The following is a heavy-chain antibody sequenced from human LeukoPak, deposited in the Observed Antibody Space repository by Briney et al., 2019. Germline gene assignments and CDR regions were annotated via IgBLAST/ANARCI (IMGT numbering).Heavy chain of an antibody. CDR2: IKEDGNRI. J-gene: IGHJ4*02. D-gene: IGHD3-22*01. V-gene: IGHV3-7*01. CDR1: GFTFSTYW. CDR3: ARDGTYYYDSSGYYTLFDY. Sequence: PGGSLRLSCAASGFTFSTYWMSWVRQAPGKGLEWVANIKEDGNRIYYVDSVKGRFTISRENAKNSLYLQMSSLRAEDTAVYYCARDGTYYYDSSGYYTLFDYWGQGTLVTVSS.